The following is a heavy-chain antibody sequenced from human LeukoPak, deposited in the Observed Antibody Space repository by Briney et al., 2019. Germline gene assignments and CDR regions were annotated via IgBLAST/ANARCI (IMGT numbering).Heavy chain of an antibody. D-gene: IGHD3-22*01. J-gene: IGHJ4*02. Sequence: PSETLSLTCTVSGGSISSGGYYWSWIRQPPGKGLEWIGYIYHSGSTYYNPSLKSRVTISVDRSKNQFSLKLSSVTAADTAVYYCARGMNDDVLGWLSSGYYAFDYWGQGTLVTVSS. CDR3: ARGMNDDVLGWLSSGYYAFDY. CDR2: IYHSGST. V-gene: IGHV4-30-2*01. CDR1: GGSISSGGYY.